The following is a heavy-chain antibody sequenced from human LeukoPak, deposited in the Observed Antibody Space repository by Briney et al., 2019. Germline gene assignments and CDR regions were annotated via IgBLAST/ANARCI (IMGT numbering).Heavy chain of an antibody. D-gene: IGHD6-19*01. CDR2: IYSGGGT. J-gene: IGHJ4*02. CDR3: ARHSSSGYSDYYFDY. V-gene: IGHV3-53*04. CDR1: GFTVSSNY. Sequence: GGSLRLSCAASGFTVSSNYMSWVRQAPGKGLEWVSVIYSGGGTYYADSVKGRFTISRHNSKNTLYLQMNSLRAEDTAVYYCARHSSSGYSDYYFDYWGQGTLVTVSS.